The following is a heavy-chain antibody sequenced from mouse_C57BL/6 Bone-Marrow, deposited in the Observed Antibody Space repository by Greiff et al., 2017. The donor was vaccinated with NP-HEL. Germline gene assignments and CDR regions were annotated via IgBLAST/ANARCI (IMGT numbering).Heavy chain of an antibody. CDR3: ARAYYSNPYAMGY. CDR1: GYAFSSYW. Sequence: VQLQQSGAELVKPGASVKISCKASGYAFSSYWMNWVKQRPGKGLEWIGQIYPGDGDTNYNGKFKGKATLTADKSSSTAYMQLSSLTSEDSAVYFCARAYYSNPYAMGYWGQGTSVTVSS. D-gene: IGHD2-5*01. CDR2: IYPGDGDT. J-gene: IGHJ4*01. V-gene: IGHV1-80*01.